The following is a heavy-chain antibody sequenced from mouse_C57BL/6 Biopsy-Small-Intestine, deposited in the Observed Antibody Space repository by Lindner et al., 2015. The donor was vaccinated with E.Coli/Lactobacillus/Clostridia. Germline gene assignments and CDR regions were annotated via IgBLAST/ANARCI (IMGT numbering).Heavy chain of an antibody. CDR2: ISSGSSTI. CDR1: GFTFSDYG. Sequence: VQLQESGGGLVKPGGSLKLSCAASGFTFSDYGMHWVRQAPEKGLEWVAYISSGSSTIYYADTVKGRFTISRDNAKNTLFLQMTSLRSEDTAMYYCAMYGNYGYWGQGTTLTVSS. J-gene: IGHJ2*01. D-gene: IGHD2-10*02. V-gene: IGHV5-17*01. CDR3: AMYGNYGY.